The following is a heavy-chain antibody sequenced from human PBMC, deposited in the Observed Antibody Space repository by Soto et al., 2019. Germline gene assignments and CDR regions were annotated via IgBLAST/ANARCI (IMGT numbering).Heavy chain of an antibody. J-gene: IGHJ6*02. CDR3: AREDGSGSYRYYAMDV. V-gene: IGHV1-69*12. D-gene: IGHD3-10*01. CDR1: GGTFSSYA. CDR2: IIPIIGTA. Sequence: QVQLVQSGAEVKKPGSSVKVSCKASGGTFSSYAISWVRQAPGQGLEWMGGIIPIIGTANYAQKFQGRVTITADESTSTAYMELSSLRSEDTAVYYCAREDGSGSYRYYAMDVCGQGTTVTVSS.